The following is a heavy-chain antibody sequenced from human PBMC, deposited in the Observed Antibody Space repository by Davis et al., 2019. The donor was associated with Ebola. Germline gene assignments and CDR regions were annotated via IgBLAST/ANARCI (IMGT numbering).Heavy chain of an antibody. CDR1: GFTFSSYW. J-gene: IGHJ6*04. CDR2: INSDGSST. CDR3: ARGPPVDTAMGYRSLPDGMDV. D-gene: IGHD5-18*01. V-gene: IGHV3-74*01. Sequence: PGGSLRLSCAASGFTFSSYWMHWVRQAPGKGLVWVSRINSDGSSTSYADSVKGRFTISRDNAKNSLYLQMNSLRAEDTAVYYCARGPPVDTAMGYRSLPDGMDVWGKGTTVTVSS.